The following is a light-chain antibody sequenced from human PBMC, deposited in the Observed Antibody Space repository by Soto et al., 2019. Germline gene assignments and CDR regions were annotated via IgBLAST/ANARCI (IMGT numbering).Light chain of an antibody. V-gene: IGKV3-20*01. Sequence: EIVLTQSPGTLSLSPGERATLSCRASQSVSASYLAWYQQKPGQAPRLLIYASSMATGIPDRFSGSGSGTDFTLTIRSLEPEDFAVYYCQHYGTSALFGPGTKVDIK. CDR2: AS. J-gene: IGKJ3*01. CDR1: QSVSASY. CDR3: QHYGTSAL.